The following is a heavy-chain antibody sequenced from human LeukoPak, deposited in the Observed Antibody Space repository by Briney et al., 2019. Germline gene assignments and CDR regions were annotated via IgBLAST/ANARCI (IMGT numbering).Heavy chain of an antibody. J-gene: IGHJ4*02. Sequence: GGSLRLSCAASGFTFSSYWMSWVRQPPGKGLEWMGNIKQDGSEKYYVDSVKGRFTISRDNAKNSLYLQMNSLRAEDTAVYYCARTVGVDYYDSSGYEPWGQGTLVTVSS. V-gene: IGHV3-7*01. D-gene: IGHD3-22*01. CDR3: ARTVGVDYYDSSGYEP. CDR2: IKQDGSEK. CDR1: GFTFSSYW.